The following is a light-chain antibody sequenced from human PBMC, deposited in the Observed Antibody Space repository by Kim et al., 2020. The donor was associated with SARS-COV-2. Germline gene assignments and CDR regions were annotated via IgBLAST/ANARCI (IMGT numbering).Light chain of an antibody. CDR3: QTWGSGTVV. V-gene: IGLV4-69*01. CDR2: LYSDGRH. CDR1: NAHSTCA. J-gene: IGLJ2*01. Sequence: SDHTTCARSNAHSTCASAWYQQQHDKGPRYLMKLYSDGRHVKGDGIPDRLSGSSSGPQRYLTISSLQAEDEADYYCQTWGSGTVVFGGGTQLTVL.